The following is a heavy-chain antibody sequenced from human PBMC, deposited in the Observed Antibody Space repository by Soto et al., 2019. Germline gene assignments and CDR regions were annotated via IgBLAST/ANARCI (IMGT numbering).Heavy chain of an antibody. V-gene: IGHV4-34*01. CDR3: AKLSCTSSTCYFPGWFDP. CDR2: VYYSGSS. D-gene: IGHD2-2*01. Sequence: SETLSLTCAVYGVSFSGYYWSWIRHPPGKGLEWIGKVYYSGSSYYNPSLKSRLTISVDTTKNQFSLQLKSMTAADTAVYYCAKLSCTSSTCYFPGWFDPWGQGTLVTVSS. J-gene: IGHJ5*02. CDR1: GVSFSGYY.